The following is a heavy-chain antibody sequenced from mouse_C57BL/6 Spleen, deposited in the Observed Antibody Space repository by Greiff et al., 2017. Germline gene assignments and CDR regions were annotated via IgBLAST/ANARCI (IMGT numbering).Heavy chain of an antibody. Sequence: EVKLVESGGGLVQPGGSMKLSCAASGFTFSDAWMDWVRQSPEKGLEWVAEIRNKANNHATYYAESVKGRFTISRDDSKSSVYLQMNSLRAEDTGIYYCTRATTVQYYFDYWGQGTTLTVSS. V-gene: IGHV6-6*01. CDR2: IRNKANNHAT. J-gene: IGHJ2*01. CDR1: GFTFSDAW. CDR3: TRATTVQYYFDY. D-gene: IGHD1-1*01.